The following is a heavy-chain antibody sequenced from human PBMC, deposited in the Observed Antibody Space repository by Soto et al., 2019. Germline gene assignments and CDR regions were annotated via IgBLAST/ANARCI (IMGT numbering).Heavy chain of an antibody. Sequence: SETLSLTCTVSGGSISSGGYYWSWIRQHPGKGLEWIGYIYYSGSTNYNPSLKSRVTISVDTSKNQFSLKLSSVTAADTAVYYCARGGSSSYYGFDYWGQGSLVTVSS. CDR2: IYYSGST. CDR1: GGSISSGGYY. D-gene: IGHD6-13*01. CDR3: ARGGSSSYYGFDY. V-gene: IGHV4-61*08. J-gene: IGHJ4*02.